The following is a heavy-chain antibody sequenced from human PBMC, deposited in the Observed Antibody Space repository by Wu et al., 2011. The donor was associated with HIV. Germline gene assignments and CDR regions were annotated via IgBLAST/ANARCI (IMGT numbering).Heavy chain of an antibody. V-gene: IGHV1-18*01. CDR2: ISVYNGDT. CDR3: AREGVVGXALDY. J-gene: IGHJ4*02. Sequence: QVQLVQSGAEVKKPGASVKVSCKASGYTFINYDISWVRQAPGQGLEWMGWISVYNGDTNYAQKLQGRVTMTTDTSTSTAYMELRSPRSDDTAVYYCAREGVVGXALDYVGQGTLVTVSS. D-gene: IGHD1-26*01. CDR1: GYTFINYD.